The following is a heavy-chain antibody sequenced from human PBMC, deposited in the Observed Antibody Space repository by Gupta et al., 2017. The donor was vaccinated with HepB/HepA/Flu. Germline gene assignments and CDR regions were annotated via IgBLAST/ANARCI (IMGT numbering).Heavy chain of an antibody. CDR3: XRDRRGXDERPYDYYYMDV. CDR2: IHYSGST. V-gene: IGHV4-61*01. D-gene: IGHD6-25*01. CDR1: GGSVSSRNSY. Sequence: QVQLQESGPGLVKPSETLSLTCTVSGGSVSSRNSYWSWIRQPPGKGLEWIGYIHYSGSTNYNPSPKSRVTISLDTSKNQFSLKLSSVTAADTAVYXCXRDRRGXDERPYDYYYMDVWGKGTTVTVSS. J-gene: IGHJ6*03.